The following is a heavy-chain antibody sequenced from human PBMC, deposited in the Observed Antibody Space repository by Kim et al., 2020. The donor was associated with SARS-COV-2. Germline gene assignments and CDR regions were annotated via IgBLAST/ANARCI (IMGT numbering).Heavy chain of an antibody. Sequence: ASVKVSCKASGYTFTNYYMHWVRQAPGQGLEWMAMIYPSDGTTNYAQKFQGRVTMTRDTATSTVYMDLSSLTSEDTAVYYCARYNSAFDYWGQGTLVTVS. V-gene: IGHV1-46*01. J-gene: IGHJ4*02. CDR1: GYTFTNYY. D-gene: IGHD3-22*01. CDR3: ARYNSAFDY. CDR2: IYPSDGTT.